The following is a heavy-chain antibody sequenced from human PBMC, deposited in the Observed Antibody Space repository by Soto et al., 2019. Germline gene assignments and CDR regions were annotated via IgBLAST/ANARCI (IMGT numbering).Heavy chain of an antibody. D-gene: IGHD2-2*01. CDR2: IGIGADT. V-gene: IGHV3-13*01. J-gene: IGHJ6*03. Sequence: PGGSLRLSCAASGFTFSRSDMHWVRQATGKGLEWVSAIGIGADTYYSGSVKGRFTISRENAKNSLYLQMNSLGVADTAVYYCVREACSSRACSPWDYMNVWGRGTTVTVSS. CDR1: GFTFSRSD. CDR3: VREACSSRACSPWDYMNV.